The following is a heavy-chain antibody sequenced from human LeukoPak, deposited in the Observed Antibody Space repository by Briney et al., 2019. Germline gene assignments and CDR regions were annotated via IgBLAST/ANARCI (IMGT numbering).Heavy chain of an antibody. CDR3: ARKVGYGYALDY. CDR2: LCSGGST. D-gene: IGHD5-18*01. J-gene: IGHJ4*02. Sequence: PGGSLRLSCAASGFTVSSNCMTWVRQAPGMGLEWVSVLCSGGSTYYADSVKGRFTISTDNSKNTLYLQMNSLRAEDTAVYYCARKVGYGYALDYWGQGTLSPSPQ. CDR1: GFTVSSNC. V-gene: IGHV3-53*01.